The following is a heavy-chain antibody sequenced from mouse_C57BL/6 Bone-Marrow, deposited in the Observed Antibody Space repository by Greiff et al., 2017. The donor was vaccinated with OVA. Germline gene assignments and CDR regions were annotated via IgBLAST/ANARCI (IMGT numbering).Heavy chain of an antibody. J-gene: IGHJ3*01. Sequence: VQRVESGAELVRPGASVKLSCKASGYTFTDYYINWVKQRPGQGLEWIARIYPGSGNTYYNEKFKGKATLTAEKSSSTAYMQLSSLTSEDSAVYFCAAGTLFAYWGQGTLVTVSA. D-gene: IGHD4-1*01. CDR2: IYPGSGNT. V-gene: IGHV1-76*01. CDR3: AAGTLFAY. CDR1: GYTFTDYY.